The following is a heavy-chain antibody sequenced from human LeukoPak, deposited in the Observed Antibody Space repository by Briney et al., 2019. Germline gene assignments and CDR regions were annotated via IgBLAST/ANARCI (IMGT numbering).Heavy chain of an antibody. CDR3: AGEYSSSSPVDWFDP. D-gene: IGHD6-6*01. V-gene: IGHV1-69*15. CDR2: IIPIFGTA. CDR1: GGTFSSYA. Sequence: ASVKVSCKASGGTFSSYAISWVRQAPGQGLEWMGRIIPIFGTANYAQKFQGRVTITADESTSTAYMELSSLRSEDTAVYYCAGEYSSSSPVDWFDPWGQGTLVTVSS. J-gene: IGHJ5*02.